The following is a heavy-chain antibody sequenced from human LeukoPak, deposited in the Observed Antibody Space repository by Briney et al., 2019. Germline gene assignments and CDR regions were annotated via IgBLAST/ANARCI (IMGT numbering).Heavy chain of an antibody. J-gene: IGHJ4*02. V-gene: IGHV3-21*01. CDR2: ISHSSSYI. Sequence: GGSLRLSCAASGFTFSSYEMNWVRQAPGKGLEWVSSISHSSSYIYYADSVKGRFTISRDNAKNSLYLQTNSLRAEDTAVYYCARDWWDSSGYYDYWGQGTLVTLSS. D-gene: IGHD3-22*01. CDR1: GFTFSSYE. CDR3: ARDWWDSSGYYDY.